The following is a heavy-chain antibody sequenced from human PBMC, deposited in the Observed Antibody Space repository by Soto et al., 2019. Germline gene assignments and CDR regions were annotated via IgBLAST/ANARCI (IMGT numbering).Heavy chain of an antibody. Sequence: GASVKVSCKASGYTFTSYGISWVRQAPGQGLEWMGWISAYNGNTNYAQKLQGRVTMTTDTSTSTAYMELRSLRSDDTAVYYCARDSPSIAVAGSADYWGQGTLVTVSS. CDR1: GYTFTSYG. V-gene: IGHV1-18*04. CDR3: ARDSPSIAVAGSADY. CDR2: ISAYNGNT. J-gene: IGHJ4*02. D-gene: IGHD6-19*01.